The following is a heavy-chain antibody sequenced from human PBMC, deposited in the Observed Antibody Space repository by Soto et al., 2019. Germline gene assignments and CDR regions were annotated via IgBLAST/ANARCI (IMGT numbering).Heavy chain of an antibody. CDR1: GGTFSSYA. V-gene: IGHV1-69*01. Sequence: QVQLVQSGAEVKKPGSSVKVSCKASGGTFSSYAISWVRQAPGQGLEWMGGMIPIFGTANYAQKFQGRVTITADESTSTAYMELSSLRSEDTAVYYCARGRRVAAAGTLEYYYYGMDVWGQGTTVTVSS. D-gene: IGHD6-13*01. J-gene: IGHJ6*02. CDR2: MIPIFGTA. CDR3: ARGRRVAAAGTLEYYYYGMDV.